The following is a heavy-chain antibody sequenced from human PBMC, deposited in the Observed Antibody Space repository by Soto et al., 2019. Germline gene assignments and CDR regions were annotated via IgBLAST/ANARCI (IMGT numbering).Heavy chain of an antibody. CDR2: INHSGST. D-gene: IGHD2-2*02. V-gene: IGHV4-59*12. Sequence: PSETLSLTCTVSGGSISSYYWGWIRQPPGKGLEWIGYINHSGSTNYNPSLKSRVTISVDTSKNQFSLKLSSVTAADTAVYYCARGQLPEDCSSTSCYTNEFDYWGQGTLVTVSS. J-gene: IGHJ4*02. CDR3: ARGQLPEDCSSTSCYTNEFDY. CDR1: GGSISSYY.